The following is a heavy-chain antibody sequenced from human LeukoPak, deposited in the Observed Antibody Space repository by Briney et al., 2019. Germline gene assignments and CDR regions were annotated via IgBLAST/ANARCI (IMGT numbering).Heavy chain of an antibody. Sequence: GGSLRLSSAASGLTFSSCGMSWVRQGPGKGLEWVSSISSTGDTTAYADSVKGRFTLSRDNSKNTLYLQMNSLTAEDTAVYYCAKGSVPGVRRPFDPWGQGTRVTVSS. CDR1: GLTFSSCG. J-gene: IGHJ5*02. D-gene: IGHD6-19*01. CDR2: ISSTGDTT. V-gene: IGHV3-23*01. CDR3: AKGSVPGVRRPFDP.